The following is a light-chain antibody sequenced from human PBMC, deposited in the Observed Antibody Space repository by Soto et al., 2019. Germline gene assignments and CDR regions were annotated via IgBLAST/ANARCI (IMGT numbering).Light chain of an antibody. CDR3: SSYTSSSTGV. Sequence: QSVLTQPASVTGSPGHSITISCTGTSSDVGGYNYVSWYQQHPRKAPQLMIYEVSNRPSGVSNRFSGSKSGNTASLTISGLQAEDEADYYCSSYTSSSTGVFGTGTTLTV. V-gene: IGLV2-14*01. CDR2: EVS. CDR1: SSDVGGYNY. J-gene: IGLJ1*01.